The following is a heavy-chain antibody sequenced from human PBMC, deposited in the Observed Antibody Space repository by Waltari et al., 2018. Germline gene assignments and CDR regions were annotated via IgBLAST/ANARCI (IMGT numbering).Heavy chain of an antibody. Sequence: QVQLVQSGAEVKKPGASVKVSCKVSGYTLTELSMHWVRQAPGKGLEWMGGCDPEDGETIYAQKFQGRVTMTEDTSTDTAYMELSSLRSEYTAVYYCATVVGFPKIFDYWGQGTLVTVSS. CDR2: CDPEDGET. D-gene: IGHD2-2*01. CDR1: GYTLTELS. V-gene: IGHV1-24*01. J-gene: IGHJ4*02. CDR3: ATVVGFPKIFDY.